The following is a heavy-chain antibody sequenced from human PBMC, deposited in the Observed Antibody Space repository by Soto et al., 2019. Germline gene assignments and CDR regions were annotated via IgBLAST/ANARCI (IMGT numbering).Heavy chain of an antibody. CDR2: IYYCGST. V-gene: IGHV4-39*07. CDR1: GGSISSSSYY. CDR3: AREWRDYYFDY. J-gene: IGHJ4*02. Sequence: SETLSLTCTVSGGSISSSSYYWGWIRQPPGKGLELIGYIYYCGSTYYNPSLKSRVTIFVDTSKNQFSLKLSSVTAADTAVYYCAREWRDYYFDYWGQGTLVTVSS.